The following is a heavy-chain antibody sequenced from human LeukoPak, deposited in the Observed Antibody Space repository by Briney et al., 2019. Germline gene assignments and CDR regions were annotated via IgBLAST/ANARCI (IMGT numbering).Heavy chain of an antibody. J-gene: IGHJ4*02. CDR1: GFRFSSYG. CDR2: VSYDGSNK. V-gene: IGHV3-33*01. D-gene: IGHD3-10*01. Sequence: GYLRLSCTASGFRFSSYGIHWVRQTRGKGVEWVALVSYDGSNKDYADTVKGRFTVSRDNSKNTVYLQINSLRAEDTAVYYCAREMGSVYFDYWGQGTLVTVSS. CDR3: AREMGSVYFDY.